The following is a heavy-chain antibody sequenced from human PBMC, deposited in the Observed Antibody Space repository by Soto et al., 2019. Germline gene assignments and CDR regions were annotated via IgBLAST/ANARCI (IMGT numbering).Heavy chain of an antibody. D-gene: IGHD3-22*01. CDR3: ASPGITMTSYGMDV. CDR1: GYTFTSYD. Sequence: SVKVSCKASGYTFTSYDINWVRQATGQGLEWMGWMNPNSGNTGYAQKFQGRVTMTRNTSISTAYMELSSLRSEDTAVYYCASPGITMTSYGMDVWGQGTTVTVSS. J-gene: IGHJ6*02. V-gene: IGHV1-8*01. CDR2: MNPNSGNT.